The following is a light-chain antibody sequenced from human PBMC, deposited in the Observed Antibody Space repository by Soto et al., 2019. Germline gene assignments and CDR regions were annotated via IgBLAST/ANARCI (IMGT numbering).Light chain of an antibody. Sequence: DIQMTQSPSSLSASVGNRVTITCQASQDIATYLNWYQQKPGKAPKLLIYAASSLQSGVPSRFSGSGSETDFTLTISSLQPEDFATYYCQQSYSTWTFGQGTKVDIK. CDR3: QQSYSTWT. J-gene: IGKJ1*01. CDR2: AAS. CDR1: QDIATY. V-gene: IGKV1-39*01.